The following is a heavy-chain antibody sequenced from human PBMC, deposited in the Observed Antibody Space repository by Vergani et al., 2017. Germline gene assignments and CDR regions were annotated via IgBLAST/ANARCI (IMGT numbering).Heavy chain of an antibody. Sequence: QAQVVESGGGAVQPGGSLTISCAASGFTFSSYGVHWVRQAPGKGLEWVAFMRFDGRKKNYADSVKGRFTISRDNSENTLFVQMNSLGPEDTAVYYCAKSDGKNAMDVWGQGTTVTVSS. CDR2: MRFDGRKK. CDR1: GFTFSSYG. CDR3: AKSDGKNAMDV. V-gene: IGHV3-30*02. J-gene: IGHJ6*02. D-gene: IGHD2-21*02.